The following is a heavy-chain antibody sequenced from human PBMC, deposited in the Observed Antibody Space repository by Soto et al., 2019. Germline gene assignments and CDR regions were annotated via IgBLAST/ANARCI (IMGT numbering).Heavy chain of an antibody. CDR3: ASSGSFITMIVVVTGLGYGMDV. Sequence: ASVKVSWKASGGTFSSYAISWVRQAPGQGLEWMGGIIPIFGTANYAQKFQGRVTITADESTSTAYMELSSLRSEDTAVYYCASSGSFITMIVVVTGLGYGMDVWGQGTTVTVSS. J-gene: IGHJ6*02. V-gene: IGHV1-69*13. CDR1: GGTFSSYA. CDR2: IIPIFGTA. D-gene: IGHD3-22*01.